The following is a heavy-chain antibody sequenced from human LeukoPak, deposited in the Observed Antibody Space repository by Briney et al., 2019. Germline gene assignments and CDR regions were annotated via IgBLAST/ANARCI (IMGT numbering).Heavy chain of an antibody. CDR3: ARHPGGYCSSTSCYTGGVFDI. CDR1: GGSISSGSYY. J-gene: IGHJ3*02. CDR2: IYTSGST. Sequence: SETLSLTCTVSGGSISSGSYYWSWIRQPAGKGLEWIGRIYTSGSTYYNPSLKSRVAISVDTSKNQFSLKLSSVTAADTAVYYCARHPGGYCSSTSCYTGGVFDIWGQGTMVTVSS. V-gene: IGHV4-61*02. D-gene: IGHD2-2*02.